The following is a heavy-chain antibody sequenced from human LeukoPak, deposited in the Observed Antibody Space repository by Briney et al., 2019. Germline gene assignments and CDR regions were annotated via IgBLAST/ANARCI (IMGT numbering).Heavy chain of an antibody. V-gene: IGHV3-7*01. CDR2: IKQDGSEK. D-gene: IGHD3-10*01. J-gene: IGHJ4*02. CDR1: GFTFSSYA. CDR3: ARAEPYYYDSGSYFDY. Sequence: GGSLRLSCAASGFTFSSYAMSWVRQAPGKGLEWVANIKQDGSEKYYVDSVKGRFTISRDNAKKSLYLQMNSLRAEDTAVYYCARAEPYYYDSGSYFDYWGQGTLVTVSS.